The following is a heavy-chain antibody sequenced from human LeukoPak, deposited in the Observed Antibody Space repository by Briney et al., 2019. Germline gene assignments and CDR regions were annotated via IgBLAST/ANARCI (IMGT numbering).Heavy chain of an antibody. Sequence: GGSLRLSCAASGFSFSNFAMNWVRQAPGKGLEWVSSVSSRSSNIYYADSVKGRFTISRDNAGSSLYLQMNSLRADDTAVYYCARGGVGGRGVYFDFWGQGTLTTVSS. J-gene: IGHJ4*02. CDR2: VSSRSSNI. CDR1: GFSFSNFA. D-gene: IGHD2-15*01. CDR3: ARGGVGGRGVYFDF. V-gene: IGHV3-21*06.